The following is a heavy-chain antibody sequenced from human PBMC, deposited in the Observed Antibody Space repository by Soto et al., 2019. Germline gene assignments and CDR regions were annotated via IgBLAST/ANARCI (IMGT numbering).Heavy chain of an antibody. CDR1: GGSISSYY. CDR2: IYYSGRT. Sequence: QVQLQESGPGLVKPSETLSLTCTVSGGSISSYYWSWIRQPPGKGLEWIGYIYYSGRTNYNPSLKSRVTISVDTSKNQFSLKLSSVTAADTAVYYCARDRDGYNPYVFEYWGQGTLVTVSS. J-gene: IGHJ4*02. D-gene: IGHD5-12*01. V-gene: IGHV4-59*01. CDR3: ARDRDGYNPYVFEY.